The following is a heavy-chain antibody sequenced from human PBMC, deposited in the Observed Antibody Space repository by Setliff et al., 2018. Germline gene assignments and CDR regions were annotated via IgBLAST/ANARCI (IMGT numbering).Heavy chain of an antibody. Sequence: PSETLSLTCTVSGGSISSGTYYWSWIRQPAGKGLEWIGRLHTSGSIDYNPSLKSRVTISVDTSKNQFSLRLRSVTAADTAVYFCARDNTMVGATDYWGQGTLVTVS. CDR1: GGSISSGTYY. V-gene: IGHV4-61*02. CDR3: ARDNTMVGATDY. J-gene: IGHJ4*02. CDR2: LHTSGSI. D-gene: IGHD1-26*01.